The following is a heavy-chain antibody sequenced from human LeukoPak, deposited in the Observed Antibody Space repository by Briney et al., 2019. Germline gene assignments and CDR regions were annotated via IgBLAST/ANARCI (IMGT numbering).Heavy chain of an antibody. CDR1: GGSFSGYY. V-gene: IGHV4-34*01. D-gene: IGHD3-3*01. CDR2: INHSGST. CDR3: ARGRGDYYDFWSGYYDFDY. J-gene: IGHJ4*02. Sequence: SETLSLTCAVYGGSFSGYYWSWIRQPPGKGLEWIGEINHSGSTNYNPSLKSRVTISVDTSKNQFSLKLSSVTAADTAVYYCARGRGDYYDFWSGYYDFDYWGQGTLVTVSS.